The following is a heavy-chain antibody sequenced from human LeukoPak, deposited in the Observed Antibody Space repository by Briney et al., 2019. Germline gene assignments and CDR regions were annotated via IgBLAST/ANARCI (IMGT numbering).Heavy chain of an antibody. J-gene: IGHJ4*02. Sequence: SETLSLTCAVYGGSFSGYYWSWIRQPPGKGLEWIGEINHSGSTNYNPSLKSRVTISVDTSKNQFSLKLSSVTAADTAVYYCERGQGGSSWYYFDYWGQGTLVTVSS. CDR1: GGSFSGYY. V-gene: IGHV4-34*01. D-gene: IGHD6-13*01. CDR2: INHSGST. CDR3: ERGQGGSSWYYFDY.